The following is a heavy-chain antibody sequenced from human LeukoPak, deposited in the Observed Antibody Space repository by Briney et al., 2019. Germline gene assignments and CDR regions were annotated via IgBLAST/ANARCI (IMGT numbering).Heavy chain of an antibody. CDR2: IYHSGST. Sequence: HPSETLSLTCAVSGYSISSGYYWGWIRQPPGKGLEWIGNIYHSGSTYKNPSLKSRVTISLDTSKNQFSLSLSSVTVADTAMYYCARLSGAPIRHPIYHFDYWGQGTLVTVSS. CDR3: ARLSGAPIRHPIYHFDY. V-gene: IGHV4-38-2*01. D-gene: IGHD2-2*02. J-gene: IGHJ4*02. CDR1: GYSISSGYY.